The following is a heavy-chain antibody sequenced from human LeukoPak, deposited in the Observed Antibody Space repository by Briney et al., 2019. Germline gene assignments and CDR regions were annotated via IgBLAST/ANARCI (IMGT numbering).Heavy chain of an antibody. Sequence: PSETLSLTCTVSGHSIINSFYWGWIRQPPGKGLEWIGSIYHTGSTYYNPSLKSRVTISVDRSKNQFSLKLSSVTAADTAVYYCARKSGYDSFDYWGQGTLVTVSS. J-gene: IGHJ4*02. V-gene: IGHV4-38-2*02. D-gene: IGHD5-12*01. CDR2: IYHTGST. CDR3: ARKSGYDSFDY. CDR1: GHSIINSFY.